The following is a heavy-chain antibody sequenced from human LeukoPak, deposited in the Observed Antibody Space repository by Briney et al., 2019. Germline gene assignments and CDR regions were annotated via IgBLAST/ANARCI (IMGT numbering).Heavy chain of an antibody. CDR1: GFTLSTCW. CDR3: ARREGSEKDDAFYI. V-gene: IGHV3-7*03. Sequence: GGALRLSCAASGFTLSTCWLNWVRPAPRKGLEGVANMNQDRSLQNYVNSAKGRFAISRDKAKNSLYLQMNRLRAEDTAVYYCARREGSEKDDAFYIWGHGTILSVSS. J-gene: IGHJ3*02. CDR2: MNQDRSLQ.